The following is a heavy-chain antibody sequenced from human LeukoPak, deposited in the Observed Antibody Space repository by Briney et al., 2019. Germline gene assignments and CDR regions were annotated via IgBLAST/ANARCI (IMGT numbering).Heavy chain of an antibody. Sequence: GGSLRLSCAASGFTFSSYAMSWVRQAPGKGLEWVSAISGSGGSTYYADSVKGRFTISRDNSKNTLYLQMNSLRAEDTAVYYCARGLWFGESYYFDYWGQGTLVTVSS. CDR1: GFTFSSYA. V-gene: IGHV3-23*01. D-gene: IGHD3-10*01. CDR2: ISGSGGST. J-gene: IGHJ4*02. CDR3: ARGLWFGESYYFDY.